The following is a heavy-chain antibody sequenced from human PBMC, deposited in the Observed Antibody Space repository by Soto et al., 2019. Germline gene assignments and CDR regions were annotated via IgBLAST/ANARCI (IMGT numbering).Heavy chain of an antibody. J-gene: IGHJ6*02. Sequence: PGGSLRLSCAASGFSLSNYWMHWVRQAPGKGLLWVSRINRDGSSTTYADSVKGRLTISRDNAKNTLYLQMNSLRAEDTVVYYCATGSAGWYEYYYGMDIWGQGTTVTVSS. CDR2: INRDGSST. CDR3: ATGSAGWYEYYYGMDI. V-gene: IGHV3-74*01. CDR1: GFSLSNYW. D-gene: IGHD6-19*01.